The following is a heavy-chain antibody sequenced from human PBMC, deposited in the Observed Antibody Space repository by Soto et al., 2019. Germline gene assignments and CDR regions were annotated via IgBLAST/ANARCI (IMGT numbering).Heavy chain of an antibody. V-gene: IGHV1-8*01. CDR2: MNPNSGNT. Sequence: ASVKVSCKASGYTFTSYDINWVRQATGQGLEWMGWMNPNSGNTGYAQKFQGRVTMTRNTSISTAYTELSSLRSEDTAVYYCAREPTYYYDSSGYYRYYYYYGMDVWGQGTTVTVSS. CDR1: GYTFTSYD. D-gene: IGHD3-22*01. J-gene: IGHJ6*02. CDR3: AREPTYYYDSSGYYRYYYYYGMDV.